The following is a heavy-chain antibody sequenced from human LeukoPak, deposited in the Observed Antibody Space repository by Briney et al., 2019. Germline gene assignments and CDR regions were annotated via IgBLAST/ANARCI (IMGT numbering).Heavy chain of an antibody. Sequence: GASVKVSCKASGYTFTSYAMHWVRQAPGQRLEWMGWINAGNGNTKYSQEFQGRVTITRDTSASTAYMELSRLRSDDTAVYYCARGDDILTGYLYYFDYWGQGTLVTVSS. CDR3: ARGDDILTGYLYYFDY. CDR2: INAGNGNT. J-gene: IGHJ4*02. V-gene: IGHV1-3*01. CDR1: GYTFTSYA. D-gene: IGHD3-9*01.